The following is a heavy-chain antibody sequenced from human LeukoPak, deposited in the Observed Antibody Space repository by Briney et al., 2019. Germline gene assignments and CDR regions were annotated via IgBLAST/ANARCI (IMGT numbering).Heavy chain of an antibody. CDR2: VNPDNGNT. CDR1: GYSFTTFH. J-gene: IGHJ3*01. V-gene: IGHV1-8*03. Sequence: ASVKVSCKAAGYSFTTFHMNWVRQAPGQGPEWMGWVNPDNGNTGVAQKFQGRVTNTQNSSVTTVYMELSRLTSEDAAVYYCARRGLVAGIYDLVYSFDFWGQGTMVTVSS. CDR3: ARRGLVAGIYDLVYSFDF. D-gene: IGHD3/OR15-3a*01.